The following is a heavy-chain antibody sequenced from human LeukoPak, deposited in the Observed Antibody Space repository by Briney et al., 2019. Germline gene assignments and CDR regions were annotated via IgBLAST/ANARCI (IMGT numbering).Heavy chain of an antibody. Sequence: PSQTLSLTCAISGDSVSVKSDVWNWIRQSPSRGLEWLGRTYCRSKWINDYATSVKSRIIISPDTSKNQFSLHLNSVTPEDTAVYYCARDADWAYDAFDIWGQGTMVTVSS. J-gene: IGHJ3*02. V-gene: IGHV6-1*01. CDR3: ARDADWAYDAFDI. CDR2: TYCRSKWIN. D-gene: IGHD3-9*01. CDR1: GDSVSVKSDV.